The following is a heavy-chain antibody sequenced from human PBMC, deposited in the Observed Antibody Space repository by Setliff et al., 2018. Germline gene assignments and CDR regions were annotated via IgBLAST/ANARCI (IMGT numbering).Heavy chain of an antibody. Sequence: PSETLSLTCTVSGYSISSGYIWSWIRQPPGKGLEWIAYIYHSGSAYYNPSLKSRVTMSVDTSKNQFSLHLTSVTAADTAVYYCAREVGTSTSSDAFDVWGQGMMVTVSS. J-gene: IGHJ3*01. CDR1: GYSISSGYI. D-gene: IGHD1-26*01. V-gene: IGHV4-30-4*08. CDR2: IYHSGSA. CDR3: AREVGTSTSSDAFDV.